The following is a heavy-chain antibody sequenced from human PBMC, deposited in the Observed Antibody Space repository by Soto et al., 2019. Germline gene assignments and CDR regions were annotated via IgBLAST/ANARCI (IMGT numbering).Heavy chain of an antibody. CDR3: ARDLPEGSSGAGYYYYGMDV. D-gene: IGHD3-10*01. CDR1: GGSVSSGSYY. J-gene: IGHJ6*02. Sequence: SETLSLTCTVSGGSVSSGSYYWSWIRQPPGKGLEWIGYIYYSGSTNYNPSLKSRVTISVDTSKNQFSLKLSSVTAADTAVYYCARDLPEGSSGAGYYYYGMDVWGQGTTVTVSS. V-gene: IGHV4-61*01. CDR2: IYYSGST.